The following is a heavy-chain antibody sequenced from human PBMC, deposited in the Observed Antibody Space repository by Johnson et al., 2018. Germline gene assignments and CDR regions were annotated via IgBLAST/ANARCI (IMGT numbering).Heavy chain of an antibody. V-gene: IGHV4-61*01. J-gene: IGHJ3*02. Sequence: QVELQESGPGLVKHSEALSLTCTVSGGSLSSGSYYWSWIRQPPGKGLEWMGYIYYSGNTNYTPSLKSRVTLSVDTSKNQCSRKLSSVTAADTAVYYCARDSWDTSSWYGALDIWGLGTMFTVSS. D-gene: IGHD6-13*01. CDR2: IYYSGNT. CDR1: GGSLSSGSYY. CDR3: ARDSWDTSSWYGALDI.